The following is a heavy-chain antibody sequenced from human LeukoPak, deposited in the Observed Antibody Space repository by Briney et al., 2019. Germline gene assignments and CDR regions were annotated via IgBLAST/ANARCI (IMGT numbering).Heavy chain of an antibody. V-gene: IGHV4-39*07. CDR2: INHSGST. CDR1: GGSISSPSYY. Sequence: SETLSLTCTVSGGSISSPSYYWSWIRQPPGKGLEWIGEINHSGSTNYNPSLKSRVTISVDTSKNQFSLKLSSVTAADTAVYYCARAPWESSSSPRNWFDPWGQGTLVTVSS. CDR3: ARAPWESSSSPRNWFDP. J-gene: IGHJ5*02. D-gene: IGHD6-6*01.